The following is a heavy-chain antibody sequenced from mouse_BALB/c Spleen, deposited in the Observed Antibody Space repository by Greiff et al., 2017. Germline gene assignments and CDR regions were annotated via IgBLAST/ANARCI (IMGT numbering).Heavy chain of an antibody. CDR3: ASGDYGYWFAY. Sequence: EVKLVESGGGLVKPGGSLKLSCAASGFTFSDYYMYWVRQTPEKRLEWVATISDGGSYTYYPDSVKGRFTISRDNAKNNLYLQMSSLKSEDTAMYYCASGDYGYWFAYWGQGTLVTVSA. V-gene: IGHV5-4*02. D-gene: IGHD1-2*01. J-gene: IGHJ3*01. CDR2: ISDGGSYT. CDR1: GFTFSDYY.